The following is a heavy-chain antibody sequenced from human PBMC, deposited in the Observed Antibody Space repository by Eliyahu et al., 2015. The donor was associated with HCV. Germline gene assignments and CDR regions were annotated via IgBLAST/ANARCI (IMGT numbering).Heavy chain of an antibody. D-gene: IGHD3-3*01. Sequence: EVQLVESGGGLVQPGGSLRLSCAASGFTFSSYWMSWVRXAPGKGLEWVANIKQDGSEKYYVDSVKGRFTISRDNAKNSLYLQMNSLRAEDTAVYYCARVEELLYYDFWSGPPRDYYYGMDVWGQGTTVTVSS. J-gene: IGHJ6*02. CDR1: GFTFSSYW. V-gene: IGHV3-7*03. CDR2: IKQDGSEK. CDR3: ARVEELLYYDFWSGPPRDYYYGMDV.